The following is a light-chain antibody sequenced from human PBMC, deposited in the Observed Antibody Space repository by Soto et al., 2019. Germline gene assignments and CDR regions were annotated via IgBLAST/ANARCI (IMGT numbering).Light chain of an antibody. V-gene: IGLV2-14*01. Sequence: QSVLTQPASVSGSPGQRITISCTGTSSDIGDYDDVSWHQQPPGKAPQLMVYDVSDRTSGPPNRFSGTNSGNTSSLTISGLQAEDAADYYCSSYAGTSTLVFGAGTKLTVL. J-gene: IGLJ1*01. CDR1: SSDIGDYDD. CDR3: SSYAGTSTLV. CDR2: DVS.